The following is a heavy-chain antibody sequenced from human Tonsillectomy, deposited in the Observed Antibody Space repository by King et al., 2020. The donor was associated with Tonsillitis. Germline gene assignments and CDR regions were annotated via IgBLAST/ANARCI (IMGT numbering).Heavy chain of an antibody. CDR1: GFTFSSYW. CDR3: ARDHLITIFGVLTSYGMDV. V-gene: IGHV3-7*01. J-gene: IGHJ6*02. Sequence: VQLVESGGGLVQPGGSLRLSCAASGFTFSSYWMTWVRQAPGKGLEWVANIKEDGSEKYYVDSVKGRFAISRDNAKNSLYLQMNSLRAEDTAVYYCARDHLITIFGVLTSYGMDVWGQGTTVTVSS. CDR2: IKEDGSEK. D-gene: IGHD3-3*01.